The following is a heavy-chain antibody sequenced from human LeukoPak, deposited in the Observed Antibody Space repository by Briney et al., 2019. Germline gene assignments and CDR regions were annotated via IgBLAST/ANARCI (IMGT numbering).Heavy chain of an antibody. CDR2: INEDGSEK. J-gene: IGHJ4*02. CDR1: GFTFSRYW. V-gene: IGHV3-7*01. D-gene: IGHD2-15*01. CDR3: ARAGDGTAAPDN. Sequence: GGSLRLSCAPSGFTFSRYWMSWVRQAPGKGLEWVGNINEDGSEKYYVDSVRGRFTISRDNANNSLYLQMNILRPEDTAVYYCARAGDGTAAPDNWGQGTLVTVSS.